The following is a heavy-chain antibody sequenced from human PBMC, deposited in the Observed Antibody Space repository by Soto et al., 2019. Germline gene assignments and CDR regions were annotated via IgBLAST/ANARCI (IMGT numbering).Heavy chain of an antibody. CDR3: ARDRHFQLERLRKFVAQDV. J-gene: IGHJ6*04. CDR2: ISSSSSTI. CDR1: GFTFSSYS. V-gene: IGHV3-48*01. D-gene: IGHD1-1*01. Sequence: EVQLVESGGGLVQPGGSLRLSCAASGFTFSSYSMNWVRQAPGKGLEWVSYISSSSSTIYYADSVKGRFTISRDNAKNSLYLQMNSLRAEDTAVYYCARDRHFQLERLRKFVAQDVWGKGTPVTVSS.